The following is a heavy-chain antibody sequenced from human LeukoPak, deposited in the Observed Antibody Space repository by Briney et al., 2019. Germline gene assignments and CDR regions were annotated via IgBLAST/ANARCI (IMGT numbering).Heavy chain of an antibody. CDR2: ISAYNGNT. Sequence: ASVKFSCKASGYTSTSYGISWVRQAPGQGLEWMGWISAYNGNTNYAQKLQGRVTMTTDTSTSTAYMEPRSLRSDDTAVYYCARATRSEGWFDPASQGTLVTVHS. J-gene: IGHJ5*02. CDR3: ARATRSEGWFDP. V-gene: IGHV1-18*01. D-gene: IGHD4-17*01. CDR1: GYTSTSYG.